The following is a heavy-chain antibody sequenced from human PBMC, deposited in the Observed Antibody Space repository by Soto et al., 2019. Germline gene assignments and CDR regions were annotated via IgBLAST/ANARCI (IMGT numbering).Heavy chain of an antibody. D-gene: IGHD3-22*01. CDR2: IYYSGST. Sequence: ASETLSLTCTVSGGSISSGGYYWSWIRQHPGKGLEWIGYIYYSGSTYYNPSLKSRVTISVDTPKNQFSLKLSSVTAADTAVYYCASRYDSSGYKYWGQGTLVTVSS. CDR3: ASRYDSSGYKY. J-gene: IGHJ4*02. CDR1: GGSISSGGYY. V-gene: IGHV4-31*03.